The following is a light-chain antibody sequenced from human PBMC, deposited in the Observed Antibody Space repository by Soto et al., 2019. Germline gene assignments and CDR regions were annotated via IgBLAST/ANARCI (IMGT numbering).Light chain of an antibody. V-gene: IGKV1D-13*01. CDR1: QGSTSA. Sequence: AIQLTQSPSSLSASVGDRVTITCRASQGSTSALAWYQQKAGKAPKLLIYDASSLESGVPSRFSGSGSVTDFNLSISSLQPEDFATYYCQQFTNDPRMYTFGQGIKLEIK. CDR2: DAS. J-gene: IGKJ2*01. CDR3: QQFTNDPRMYT.